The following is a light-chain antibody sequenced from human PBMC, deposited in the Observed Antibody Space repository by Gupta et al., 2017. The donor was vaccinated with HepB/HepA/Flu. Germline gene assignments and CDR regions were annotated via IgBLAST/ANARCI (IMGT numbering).Light chain of an antibody. CDR2: DAS. J-gene: IGKJ4*01. CDR1: QSVSSY. CDR3: QQRSNWPLT. Sequence: EIVLTQSPATLSLSPGERATLSCRASQSVSSYLAWYQQKPGQAPRLLIYDASNRATGIPARFSGGGCGTDFTLTISGVEPEDFAVYYCQQRSNWPLTFGGGTKVEIK. V-gene: IGKV3-11*01.